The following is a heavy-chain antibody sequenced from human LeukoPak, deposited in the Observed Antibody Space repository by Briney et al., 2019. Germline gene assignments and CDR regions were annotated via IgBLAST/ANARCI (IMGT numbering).Heavy chain of an antibody. CDR3: ARVSFYDILTGYYGGFDY. D-gene: IGHD3-9*01. CDR2: LSDSGVYT. V-gene: IGHV3-21*01. J-gene: IGHJ4*02. Sequence: GGSLRLSCAASGFTFSNYAMTWVRQAPGKGLEWVSILSDSGVYTYYADSVKGRFTISRDNAKNSLYLQMNSLRAEGTAVYYCARVSFYDILTGYYGGFDYWGQGTLVTVSS. CDR1: GFTFSNYA.